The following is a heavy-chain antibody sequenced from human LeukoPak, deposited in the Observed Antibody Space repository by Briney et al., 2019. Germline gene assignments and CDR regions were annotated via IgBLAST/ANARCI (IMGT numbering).Heavy chain of an antibody. V-gene: IGHV3-43D*04. CDR1: GFTFDDYA. J-gene: IGHJ4*02. CDR3: AKDRSSWHAYYFDS. D-gene: IGHD6-13*01. Sequence: GGSLRLSCAASGFTFDDYAMHWVRQAPGKGLEWVSLISWNGDSTYYADSVKGRSTVSRDNSKNSLYLQMNSLRAEDTALYYCAKDRSSWHAYYFDSWGQGTLVTVSS. CDR2: ISWNGDST.